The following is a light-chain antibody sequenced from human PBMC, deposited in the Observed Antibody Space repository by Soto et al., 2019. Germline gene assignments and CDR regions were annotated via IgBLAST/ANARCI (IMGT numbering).Light chain of an antibody. Sequence: VLPQSQDSLAVSLGERATINCKSSQSVLYRFNNKNYLAWYQQKPGQPPKLLIYWASTRESGVPDRFSVSWSGTDFSLTISCLHAGDLAVYYGRQYYSAPVTVGPGTKLYIK. CDR3: RQYYSAPVT. CDR1: QSVLYRFNNKNY. V-gene: IGKV4-1*01. J-gene: IGKJ3*01. CDR2: WAS.